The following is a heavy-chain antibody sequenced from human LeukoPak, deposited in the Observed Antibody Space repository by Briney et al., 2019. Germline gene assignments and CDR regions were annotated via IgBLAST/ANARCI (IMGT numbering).Heavy chain of an antibody. CDR1: GFAFSSYA. J-gene: IGHJ4*02. Sequence: GRSLRLSCAASGFAFSSYAMHWVRQAPGKGLEWVAVISYDGSNKYYADSVKGRFTISRDNSKNTLYLQMNSLRAEDTAVYYRARDGDDSSGYSFPIARNFDYWGQGTLVTVSS. V-gene: IGHV3-30-3*01. CDR3: ARDGDDSSGYSFPIARNFDY. CDR2: ISYDGSNK. D-gene: IGHD3-22*01.